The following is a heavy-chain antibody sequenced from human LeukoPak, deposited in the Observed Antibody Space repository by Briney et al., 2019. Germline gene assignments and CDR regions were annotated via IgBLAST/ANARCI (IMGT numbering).Heavy chain of an antibody. CDR2: IYPGDSHT. D-gene: IGHD6-13*01. J-gene: IGHJ4*02. CDR3: ARLLGSSSSPWASFDY. Sequence: PGESLKISCKGSGYIFTTYWIGWVRPSPGKGLEWMGIIYPGDSHTMYSPSFRGQVTMSADKSISTAYLQWSSLKASDTAMYYCARLLGSSSSPWASFDYWGQGTLVTVSS. V-gene: IGHV5-51*01. CDR1: GYIFTTYW.